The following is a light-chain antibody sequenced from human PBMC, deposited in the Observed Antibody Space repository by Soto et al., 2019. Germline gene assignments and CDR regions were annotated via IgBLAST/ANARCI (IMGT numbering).Light chain of an antibody. Sequence: EIVMTQSPATLSASPGEGATLSCKAGQNVYNNLAWYQQRPGQPPRLLIYDASTRAPGISARFSGSGYGTEFALAISRLQSEDFGVYFCQRRRHWPLTFGGGTKLEIK. CDR3: QRRRHWPLT. CDR1: QNVYNN. CDR2: DAS. J-gene: IGKJ4*01. V-gene: IGKV3-15*01.